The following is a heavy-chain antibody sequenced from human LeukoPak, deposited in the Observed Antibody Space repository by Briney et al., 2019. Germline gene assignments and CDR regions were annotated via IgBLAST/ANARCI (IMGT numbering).Heavy chain of an antibody. J-gene: IGHJ4*02. V-gene: IGHV1-69*05. CDR3: ARSFPGSGSLLYFDY. D-gene: IGHD3-10*01. CDR2: IIPIFGTA. CDR1: GGTFSSYA. Sequence: ASVKVSCKASGGTFSSYAISWVRQAPGQGLEWMGGIIPIFGTANYAQKFQGRVTITTDESTSTAYMELSSLRSENTAVYYCARSFPGSGSLLYFDYWGQGTLVTVSS.